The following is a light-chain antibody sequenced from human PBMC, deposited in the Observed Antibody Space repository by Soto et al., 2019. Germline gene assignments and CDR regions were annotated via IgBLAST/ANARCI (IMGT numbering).Light chain of an antibody. CDR3: QVWNSRSDQVV. CDR2: SNT. J-gene: IGLJ2*01. V-gene: IGLV3-21*04. Sequence: SSELTQPPSVSVAPGETARITCGGTSVGHKRVHWYRQKPGQAPVLVIFSNTDRPSGIPEPFSGSNSGNTATLTDSRVEAGDEAEYYCQVWNSRSDQVVYGGGTKLTVL. CDR1: SVGHKR.